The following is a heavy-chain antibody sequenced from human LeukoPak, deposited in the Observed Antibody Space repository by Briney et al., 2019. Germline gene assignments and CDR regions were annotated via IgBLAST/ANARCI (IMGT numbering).Heavy chain of an antibody. CDR3: TRDCTGGGCYSIY. V-gene: IGHV1-18*01. Sequence: ASVKVSCKASGYTFSSYGISWVRQAPGQGLEWMGWISAYNGNTDYAQKFQGRVTMTTDTSTSTAYMELRSLRSDDTAVYYCTRDCTGGGCYSIYWGQGTLATVSS. J-gene: IGHJ4*02. D-gene: IGHD2-15*01. CDR1: GYTFSSYG. CDR2: ISAYNGNT.